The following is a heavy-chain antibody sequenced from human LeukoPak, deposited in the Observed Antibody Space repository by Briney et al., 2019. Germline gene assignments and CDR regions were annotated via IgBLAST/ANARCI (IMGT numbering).Heavy chain of an antibody. J-gene: IGHJ4*02. V-gene: IGHV1-8*01. CDR2: MNPNSGST. Sequence: ASVKVSCKASGYTFTSYDINWVRQATGQGLEWMGWMNPNSGSTGYAQKFQGRVTMTRNTSISTAYMELSSLRSEDTAVYYCARDIDILTGLDYWGQGTLVTVSS. CDR3: ARDIDILTGLDY. D-gene: IGHD3-9*01. CDR1: GYTFTSYD.